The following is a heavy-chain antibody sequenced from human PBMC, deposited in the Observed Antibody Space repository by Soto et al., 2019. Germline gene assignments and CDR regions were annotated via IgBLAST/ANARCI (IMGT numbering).Heavy chain of an antibody. J-gene: IGHJ4*02. V-gene: IGHV3-53*01. CDR1: GFSVSATS. CDR3: ARVNTTLVDHFDC. D-gene: IGHD5-18*01. CDR2: MHRGGAT. Sequence: GGSLRLSCVVSGFSVSATSIFWVRQATGKGLEWVSLMHRGGATDNADSVKGRFTTSRDKSKNTLYLHMNGLRVEDTAVYYCARVNTTLVDHFDCWGQGTLVTVSS.